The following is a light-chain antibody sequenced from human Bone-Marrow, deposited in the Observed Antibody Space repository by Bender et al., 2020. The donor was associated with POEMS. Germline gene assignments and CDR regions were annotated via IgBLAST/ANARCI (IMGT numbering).Light chain of an antibody. V-gene: IGLV1-47*01. CDR3: ASWDDSLTGRV. CDR2: RNN. J-gene: IGLJ3*02. Sequence: QSVLTQPPSASGVPGQRVSISCSGSTSNIAKNYVYWYQQLPGAAPKLLIYRNNQRPSGVPDRFSGSKSGASASLAISGLRSEDECHYYCASWDDSLTGRVFGGGTKVTVL. CDR1: TSNIAKNY.